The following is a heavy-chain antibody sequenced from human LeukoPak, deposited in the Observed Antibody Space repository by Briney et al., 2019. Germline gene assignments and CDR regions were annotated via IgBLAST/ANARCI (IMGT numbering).Heavy chain of an antibody. CDR1: GFTFSSYN. CDR3: ARRACSGGSCFSDF. CDR2: ISSSSNHI. J-gene: IGHJ4*02. V-gene: IGHV3-21*01. Sequence: GGSLRLSCAAAGFTFSSYNMNWVRQAPGKGLEWVSFISSSSNHIYYADSVKGRFTISRDNAKNSLYLQMNSLRVEDTAVYFCARRACSGGSCFSDFWGQGTLVTVSS. D-gene: IGHD2-15*01.